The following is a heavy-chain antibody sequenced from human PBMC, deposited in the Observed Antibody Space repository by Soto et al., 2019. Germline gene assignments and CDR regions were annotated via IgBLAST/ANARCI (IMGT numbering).Heavy chain of an antibody. D-gene: IGHD2-2*01. J-gene: IGHJ2*01. Sequence: EVQLVESGGGLVKPGGSLRLSCAASGFTFSSYSMNWVRQAPGKGLEWVSSISSSSSYIYYAGSVKGRFTISRDNTKDSLYLPIDRPGGEDTAVYFFSKDHCRRTRWYGSPFWYFDPWGRGTPV. CDR1: GFTFSSYS. V-gene: IGHV3-21*01. CDR3: SKDHCRRTRWYGSPFWYFDP. CDR2: ISSSSSYI.